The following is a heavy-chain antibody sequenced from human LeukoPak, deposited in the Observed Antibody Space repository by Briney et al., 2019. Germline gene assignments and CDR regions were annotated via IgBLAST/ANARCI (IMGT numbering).Heavy chain of an antibody. CDR3: AREGVLMVYAIGWFDP. J-gene: IGHJ5*02. D-gene: IGHD2-8*01. V-gene: IGHV7-4-1*02. CDR1: GYTFTSYA. Sequence: ASVKVSCKASGYTFTSYAMNWVRQAPGQGLEWMGWINTNTGNPTYAQGFTGRFVFSLDTSVSTAYLQISSLKAEDTAVYCCAREGVLMVYAIGWFDPWGQGTLVTVSS. CDR2: INTNTGNP.